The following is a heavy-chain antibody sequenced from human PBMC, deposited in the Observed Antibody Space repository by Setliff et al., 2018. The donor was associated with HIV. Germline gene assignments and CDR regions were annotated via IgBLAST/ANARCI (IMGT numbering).Heavy chain of an antibody. J-gene: IGHJ4*02. D-gene: IGHD6-19*01. CDR1: GGSISSGGYY. CDR3: ARVSDQWLGIDY. CDR2: IYYSGSSGST. Sequence: SETLSLTCTVSGGSISSGGYYWSWIRQHPGKGLEWIGHIYYSGSSGSTYYNPSLKSRVTISVDTSKNQFSLKLSSVTAADTAVYYCARVSDQWLGIDYWGQGTLVTVSS. V-gene: IGHV4-31*03.